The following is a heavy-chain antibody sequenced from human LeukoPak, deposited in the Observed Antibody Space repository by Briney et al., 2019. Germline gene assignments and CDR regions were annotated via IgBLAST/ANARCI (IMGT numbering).Heavy chain of an antibody. CDR3: ARAREYIGLDY. J-gene: IGHJ4*02. V-gene: IGHV1-18*01. CDR2: ISAYNGNT. Sequence: ASVKVSCKASGYTFTSYGISWVRQAPGQGLEWMGWISAYNGNTNYAQKLQGRVTMTTDTSTSTACMELRSLRSDDTAVYYCARAREYIGLDYWGQGTLVTVSS. D-gene: IGHD3-10*01. CDR1: GYTFTSYG.